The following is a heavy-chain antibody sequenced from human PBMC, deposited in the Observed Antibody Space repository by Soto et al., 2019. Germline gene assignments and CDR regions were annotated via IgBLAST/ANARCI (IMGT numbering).Heavy chain of an antibody. CDR1: GFPFTSYG. D-gene: IGHD3-10*01. CDR2: ISYDGRDK. J-gene: IGHJ4*02. V-gene: IGHV3-30*03. Sequence: VQLVESGGGVVQPGRSLRLSCAASGFPFTSYGMHWVREGPDKGLEWVAIISYDGRDKYYADSVKGRFTISRDNSNITLYLQMNSLRPEDTALYYCVGGQYYFDYRGQGTLVIVSS. CDR3: VGGQYYFDY.